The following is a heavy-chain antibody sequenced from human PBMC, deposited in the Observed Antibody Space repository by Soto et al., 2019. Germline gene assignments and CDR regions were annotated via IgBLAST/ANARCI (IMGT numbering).Heavy chain of an antibody. CDR2: INSDGSST. CDR1: GFTLSSYW. D-gene: IGHD3-10*01. V-gene: IGHV3-74*01. J-gene: IGHJ6*02. Sequence: GGSLRLSCAASGFTLSSYWMHWVRQAPGKGLVWVSRINSDGSSTSYADSVKGRFTISRDNAKNTLYLQMNSLRAEDTAVYYCAREVWFGALYYYYGMDVWGQGTTVTVSS. CDR3: AREVWFGALYYYYGMDV.